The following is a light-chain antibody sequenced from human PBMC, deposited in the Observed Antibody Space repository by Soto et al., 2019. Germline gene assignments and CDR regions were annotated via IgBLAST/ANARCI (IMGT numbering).Light chain of an antibody. J-gene: IGKJ5*01. CDR1: QSVDSY. V-gene: IGKV3-11*01. CDR3: QQRDSGPIT. Sequence: EIVLTQSPGTLYLSPGERTTLECRASQSVDSYLVWYQQKPGQAPRLLIVGASNRATGIPARFSGSGSGTDFTLTINSLEPDDFAVYYCQQRDSGPITFGQGTRLEIK. CDR2: GAS.